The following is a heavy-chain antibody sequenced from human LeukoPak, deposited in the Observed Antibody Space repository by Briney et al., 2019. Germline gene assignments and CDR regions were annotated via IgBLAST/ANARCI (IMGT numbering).Heavy chain of an antibody. CDR1: GFTFSGYW. V-gene: IGHV3-74*01. J-gene: IGHJ6*03. CDR2: IDNGGSGI. D-gene: IGHD3-3*01. Sequence: PGGSLRLSCAASGFTFSGYWMHWVRQVQEKGLVLVSRIDNGGSGITYADSVKGRFTVSRDNAKNTLYLQMNSLRAEDTAIYYCARGGGWDTIFRVVQYMDVWGKGTTVTVSS. CDR3: ARGGGWDTIFRVVQYMDV.